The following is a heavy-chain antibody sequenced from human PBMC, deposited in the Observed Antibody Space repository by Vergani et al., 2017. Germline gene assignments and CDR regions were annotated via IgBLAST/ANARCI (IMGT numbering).Heavy chain of an antibody. CDR1: GGSISSYY. CDR3: ARAHLVVVPAAIRNYYYYMDV. D-gene: IGHD2-2*02. CDR2: IYYSGST. J-gene: IGHJ6*03. Sequence: QVQLQESGPGLVKPSETLSLTCTVSGGSISSYYWSWIRQPPGKGLEWIGYIYYSGSTNYNPSLKSRVTISVDTSKNQFSLKLSYVTAADTAVYYCARAHLVVVPAAIRNYYYYMDVWGKGTTVTVSS. V-gene: IGHV4-59*01.